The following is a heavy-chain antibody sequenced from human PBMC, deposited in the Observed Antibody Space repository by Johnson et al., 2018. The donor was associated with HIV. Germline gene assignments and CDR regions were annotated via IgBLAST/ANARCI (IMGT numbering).Heavy chain of an antibody. CDR2: ISYDGSNK. D-gene: IGHD2-21*02. Sequence: QVQLVESGGGVVQPGRSLRLSCAASGFTFSSYAMHWVRQAPGKGLEWVAVISYDGSNKYYADSVKGRFTISRDNSKNTLYLQMNSLRAEDTAVYYCAIDSAYCGGDCHDAFDIWGQGTMVTVSS. V-gene: IGHV3-30-3*01. J-gene: IGHJ3*02. CDR1: GFTFSSYA. CDR3: AIDSAYCGGDCHDAFDI.